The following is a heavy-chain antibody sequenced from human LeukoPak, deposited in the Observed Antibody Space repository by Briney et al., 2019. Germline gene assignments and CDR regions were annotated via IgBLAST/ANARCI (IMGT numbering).Heavy chain of an antibody. D-gene: IGHD5-12*01. CDR1: GFTFSSYG. CDR3: AKGGGYEAQYYYYYLDV. V-gene: IGHV3-30*02. CDR2: IRYDGSNK. Sequence: GGSLRLSCAASGFTFSSYGMYWVRQAPGKGLEWVAFIRYDGSNKYYADSVKGRFTVSRDNPKNTLYLQMKSLRAEDTAVYYCAKGGGYEAQYYYYYLDVWGKGTTVTISS. J-gene: IGHJ6*03.